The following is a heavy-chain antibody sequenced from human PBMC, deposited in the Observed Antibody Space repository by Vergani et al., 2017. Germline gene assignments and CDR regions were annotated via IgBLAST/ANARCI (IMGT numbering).Heavy chain of an antibody. J-gene: IGHJ3*01. Sequence: QLLESGGGLIQPGGSLRLSCAASGFTFNSYAMTWVRQAPGKGLEWVSGINNNGGSTYYADSVKGRFTISRDNSKNTLYLQMTDLRAEDTATYYCAKVCGSTGCSYGGGGFDVWGQGTMVTVSS. V-gene: IGHV3-23*01. D-gene: IGHD2-2*01. CDR3: AKVCGSTGCSYGGGGFDV. CDR2: INNNGGST. CDR1: GFTFNSYA.